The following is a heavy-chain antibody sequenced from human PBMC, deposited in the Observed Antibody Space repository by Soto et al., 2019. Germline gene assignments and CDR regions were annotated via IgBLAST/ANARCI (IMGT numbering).Heavy chain of an antibody. V-gene: IGHV3-48*02. D-gene: IGHD3-22*01. CDR2: ISESGSNT. CDR3: ASYYYARSGYDGMDV. CDR1: GFNISSSS. J-gene: IGHJ6*02. Sequence: QAGGSLRLSCAASGFNISSSSMNWVRQAPGRGLEWVAYISESGSNTLYADSVKGRFTVSRDTAKNSLYLQMSGLRDEDRAVYSCASYYYARSGYDGMDVWGQGTTVTVSS.